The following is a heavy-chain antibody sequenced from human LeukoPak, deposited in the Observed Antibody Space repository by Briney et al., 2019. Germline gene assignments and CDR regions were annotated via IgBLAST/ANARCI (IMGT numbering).Heavy chain of an antibody. J-gene: IGHJ4*02. D-gene: IGHD5-24*01. Sequence: GASVKVSCKASGYTFTSYAMHWVRQAPGQRLEWMGWINAGNGNTKYSQKFQGRVTITRDTSASTAYMELSSLRSEDTAVYYCAREGGPSGWLHPGDYWGQGTLVTVSS. V-gene: IGHV1-3*01. CDR3: AREGGPSGWLHPGDY. CDR1: GYTFTSYA. CDR2: INAGNGNT.